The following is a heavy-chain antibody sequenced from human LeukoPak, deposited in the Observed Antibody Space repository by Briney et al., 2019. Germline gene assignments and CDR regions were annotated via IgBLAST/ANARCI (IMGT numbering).Heavy chain of an antibody. J-gene: IGHJ4*02. CDR3: VRARYDSSGYYSIFDY. CDR1: GFTFSSYS. Sequence: PGGSLRLSCAASGFTFSSYSMNWVRQAPGKGLEWVSYISSSSSTTYYADSVKGRFTISRDNAKNSLYLQMNSLRAEDTAVYYCVRARYDSSGYYSIFDYRGQGTLVTVSS. D-gene: IGHD3-22*01. CDR2: ISSSSSTT. V-gene: IGHV3-48*04.